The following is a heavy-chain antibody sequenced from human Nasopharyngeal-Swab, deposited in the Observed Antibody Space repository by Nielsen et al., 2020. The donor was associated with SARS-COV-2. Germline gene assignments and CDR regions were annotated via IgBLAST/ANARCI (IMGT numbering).Heavy chain of an antibody. J-gene: IGHJ4*02. D-gene: IGHD3-22*01. CDR3: ARVYYDSSGYRED. V-gene: IGHV4-4*08. CDR1: GGSFSGYY. CDR2: IYTSGST. Sequence: SETLSLTCAVYGGSFSGYYWSWIRQPPGKGLEWIGRIYTSGSTNYNPSLKSRVTISVDTSKNQFSLKLSSVIAADTAVYYCARVYYDSSGYREDWGQGTLVTVSS.